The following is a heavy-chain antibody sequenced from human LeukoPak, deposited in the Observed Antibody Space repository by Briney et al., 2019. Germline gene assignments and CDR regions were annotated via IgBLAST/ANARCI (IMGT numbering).Heavy chain of an antibody. Sequence: SQILSLTCTVSGGSISSGGYYWSWIRQHPGKGLEWIGYIYYSGSTYYNPSLKSRVTISVDTSKNQFSLKLSSVTAADMAVYYCARENGQLAAYDYWGQGTLVTVSS. V-gene: IGHV4-31*03. CDR1: GGSISSGGYY. J-gene: IGHJ4*02. CDR3: ARENGQLAAYDY. CDR2: IYYSGST. D-gene: IGHD6-6*01.